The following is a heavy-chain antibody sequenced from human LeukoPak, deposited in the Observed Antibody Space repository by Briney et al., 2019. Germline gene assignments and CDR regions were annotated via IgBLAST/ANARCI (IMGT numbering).Heavy chain of an antibody. CDR3: VRHDGRGGATMGAFDS. J-gene: IGHJ5*01. CDR1: AASISSSSHH. Sequence: SETLSLTCTVSAASISSSSHHWGWIRQSPGKGLEWIGSVYYGRTTYYSPSLDSRVTISLDTSANQFSLQLNSVTAADTAVYYCVRHDGRGGATMGAFDSRGQGSLVTVSS. CDR2: VYYGRTT. V-gene: IGHV4-39*01. D-gene: IGHD4/OR15-4a*01.